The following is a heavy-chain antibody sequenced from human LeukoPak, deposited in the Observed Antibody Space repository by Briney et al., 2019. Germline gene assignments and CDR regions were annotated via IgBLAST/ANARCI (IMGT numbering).Heavy chain of an antibody. Sequence: WASVKVSCKASGYTFTSYGISWVRQAPGQGLEWMGWISAYNGNTNYAQKLQGRVTMTTDTSTGTAYMELRSLRSDDTAVYYCARVPARIGPQRWVDYWGQGTLVTVSS. J-gene: IGHJ4*02. D-gene: IGHD3/OR15-3a*01. CDR2: ISAYNGNT. V-gene: IGHV1-18*01. CDR1: GYTFTSYG. CDR3: ARVPARIGPQRWVDY.